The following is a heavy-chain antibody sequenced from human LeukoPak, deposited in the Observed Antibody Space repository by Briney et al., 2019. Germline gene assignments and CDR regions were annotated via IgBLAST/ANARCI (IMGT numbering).Heavy chain of an antibody. CDR2: LYIGGNT. Sequence: GGSLRLSCTASGLTVNNNYMNWVRQAPGKGLEWVSALYIGGNTYYADSVRGRFTISRDNSKNTLYLQMNSLRAEDTAIYYCMTAAGYNFGQYWGQGTLVTVSS. J-gene: IGHJ4*02. CDR3: MTAAGYNFGQY. CDR1: GLTVNNNY. V-gene: IGHV3-53*01. D-gene: IGHD5-18*01.